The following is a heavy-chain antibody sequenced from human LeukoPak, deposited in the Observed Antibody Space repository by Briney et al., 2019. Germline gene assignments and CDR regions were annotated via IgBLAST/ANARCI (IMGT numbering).Heavy chain of an antibody. Sequence: PGGSLRLSCAAPVLTFDDYSMHWVRQAPWKGLEWVSGISWNSGSIGYADSVKGRFTISRDNAKNSLYLQMNSLRAEDTALYYCAKDIRSSSWYYFDYWGQGTLVTVSS. D-gene: IGHD6-13*01. CDR3: AKDIRSSSWYYFDY. CDR1: VLTFDDYS. CDR2: ISWNSGSI. V-gene: IGHV3-9*01. J-gene: IGHJ4*02.